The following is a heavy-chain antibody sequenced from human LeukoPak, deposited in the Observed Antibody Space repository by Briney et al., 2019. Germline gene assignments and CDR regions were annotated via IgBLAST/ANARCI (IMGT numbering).Heavy chain of an antibody. Sequence: LGESLKISCKGSGYSFTDYWIGWVRQMPGKGLEWMGIIYPGDSETRYSPSFQGQVTISADKSISTAYLQWSSLKAPDTAMYYCARRYSTDSIDYWGQGTLVTVSS. CDR1: GYSFTDYW. V-gene: IGHV5-51*01. CDR2: IYPGDSET. J-gene: IGHJ4*02. D-gene: IGHD6-13*01. CDR3: ARRYSTDSIDY.